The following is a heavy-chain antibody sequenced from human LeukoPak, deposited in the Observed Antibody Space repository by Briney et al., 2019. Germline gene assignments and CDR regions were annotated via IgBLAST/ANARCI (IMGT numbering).Heavy chain of an antibody. D-gene: IGHD3-22*01. CDR3: ARDKTIVVVITSDAFDI. Sequence: ASVKVSCKASGYTFTSYYIHWVRQAPGQGLEWMGIINPIGGTTDYAQKFQGRVTITRNTSISTAYMELRSLRSDDTAVYYCARDKTIVVVITSDAFDIWGQGTMVTVSS. J-gene: IGHJ3*02. CDR1: GYTFTSYY. V-gene: IGHV1-46*01. CDR2: INPIGGTT.